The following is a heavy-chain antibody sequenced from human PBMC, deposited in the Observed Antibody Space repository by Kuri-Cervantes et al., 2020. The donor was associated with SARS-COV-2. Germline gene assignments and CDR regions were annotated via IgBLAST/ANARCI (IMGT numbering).Heavy chain of an antibody. Sequence: GESLKISCAASGFTFSSYGMHWVRQAPGKGLEWVAFIRYDGSNKYYADSVKGRFTISRGNSKNTLYLQMNSLGAEDTAVYYCAISYDYNPFDPWGQGTLVTVSS. J-gene: IGHJ5*02. CDR2: IRYDGSNK. CDR3: AISYDYNPFDP. V-gene: IGHV3-30*02. D-gene: IGHD5-12*01. CDR1: GFTFSSYG.